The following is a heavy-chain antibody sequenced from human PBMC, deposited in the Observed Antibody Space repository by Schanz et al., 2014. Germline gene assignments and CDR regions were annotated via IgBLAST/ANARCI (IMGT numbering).Heavy chain of an antibody. CDR3: AKARRKSNCSGGGCFHYSYYGMDV. CDR2: ISASGGST. CDR1: GFTFSSYA. D-gene: IGHD2-15*01. J-gene: IGHJ6*02. Sequence: EGQLLESGGGLIQPGGSLRLSCAASGFTFSSYAMSWVRQAPGKGLEWVSTISASGGSTYYADSVKGRFTISRDNSKNILYLQMNSLRAEDTAVYYCAKARRKSNCSGGGCFHYSYYGMDVWGQGTTVTVSS. V-gene: IGHV3-23*01.